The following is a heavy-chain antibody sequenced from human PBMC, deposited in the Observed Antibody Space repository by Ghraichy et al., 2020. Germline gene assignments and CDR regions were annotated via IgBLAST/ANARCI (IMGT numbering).Heavy chain of an antibody. D-gene: IGHD3-3*01. CDR1: GGSISSYY. CDR3: ARDEREDFWSGYQGPFDP. J-gene: IGHJ5*02. V-gene: IGHV4-59*01. Sequence: SETLSLTCTVSGGSISSYYWSWIRQPPGKGLEWIGYIYYSGSTNYNPSLKSRVTISVDTSKNQFSLKLSSVTAADTAVYYCARDEREDFWSGYQGPFDPWGQGTLVTVSS. CDR2: IYYSGST.